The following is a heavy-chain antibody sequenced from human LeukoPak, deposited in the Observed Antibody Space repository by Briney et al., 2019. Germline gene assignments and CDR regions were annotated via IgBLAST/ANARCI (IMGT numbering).Heavy chain of an antibody. CDR1: GSFTGEY. CDR3: ARSPYDSGSYVSAP. J-gene: IGHJ5*02. CDR2: INPDTGGT. V-gene: IGHV1-2*02. D-gene: IGHD3-10*01. Sequence: GASVKVSCKASGSFTGEYVQWVRQAPGQGLEWLGWINPDTGGTNFAQKFQGRVTMAGDTSISTAYMELSRLTSDDTDVYFCARSPYDSGSYVSAPWGQGTQVTVSS.